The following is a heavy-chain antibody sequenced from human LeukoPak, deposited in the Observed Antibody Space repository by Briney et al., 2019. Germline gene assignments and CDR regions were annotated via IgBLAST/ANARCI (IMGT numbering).Heavy chain of an antibody. V-gene: IGHV4-61*10. J-gene: IGHJ5*02. Sequence: SETLSLTCTVSGGSVSSGDYYWTWIRQPAGKGLEWIGRIYTSGSTTYSPSLKSRVTISVDTSKNQFSLKLSSVTAADTAVYYCARDYCSGGSCFVDPWGQGTLVTVSS. CDR1: GGSVSSGDYY. CDR2: IYTSGST. CDR3: ARDYCSGGSCFVDP. D-gene: IGHD2-15*01.